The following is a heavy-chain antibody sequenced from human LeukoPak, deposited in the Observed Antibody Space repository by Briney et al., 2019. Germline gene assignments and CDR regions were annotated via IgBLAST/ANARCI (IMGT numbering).Heavy chain of an antibody. CDR1: GFTFSSYA. CDR2: VSGNTDST. Sequence: PGGSLRLSCAASGFTFSSYAMSWVRQAPGKGLEWVSAVSGNTDSTYYADSVKGRFTISRDNSRNMLYLQMNSLRAEDTAVYYCAKASPYYDVLTGFYYYFDYFGQGTLVTVSS. V-gene: IGHV3-23*01. J-gene: IGHJ4*02. CDR3: AKASPYYDVLTGFYYYFDY. D-gene: IGHD3-9*01.